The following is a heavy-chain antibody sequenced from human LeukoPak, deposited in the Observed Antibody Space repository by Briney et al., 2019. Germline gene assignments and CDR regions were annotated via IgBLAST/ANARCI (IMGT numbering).Heavy chain of an antibody. CDR1: GGSFSGYY. D-gene: IGHD3-16*01. CDR3: ARASPGFFGVLRGGGFDY. V-gene: IGHV4-34*01. Sequence: PSETLSLTCAVYGGSFSGYYWSWIRQPPGKGLEWIGEINHSGSTNYNPFLKSRVTISVDTSKNQFSLKLSSVTAADTAVYYCARASPGFFGVLRGGGFDYWGQGTLVTVSS. J-gene: IGHJ4*02. CDR2: INHSGST.